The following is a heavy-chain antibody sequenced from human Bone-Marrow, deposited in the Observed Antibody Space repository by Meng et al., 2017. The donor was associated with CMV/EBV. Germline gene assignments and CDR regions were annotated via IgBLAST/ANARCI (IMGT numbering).Heavy chain of an antibody. D-gene: IGHD1-26*01. CDR1: GFTFSSYA. V-gene: IGHV3-23*01. CDR2: ISGSGGST. CDR3: ASGPHFDY. J-gene: IGHJ4*02. Sequence: GESLKISCAASGFTFSSYAMSWVRQAPGKGLEWVSAISGSGGSTYYADSVKGRFTISRDNAKNSLYLQMNSLRAEDTAVYYCASGPHFDYWGQGTLVTVSS.